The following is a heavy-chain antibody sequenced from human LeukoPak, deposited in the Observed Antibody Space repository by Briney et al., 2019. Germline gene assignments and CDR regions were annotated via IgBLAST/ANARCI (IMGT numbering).Heavy chain of an antibody. J-gene: IGHJ6*03. CDR3: ARALQYYDYVWGSYRYQDV. CDR1: GGSISSYY. Sequence: SETLSLTCTVSGGSISSYYRSWVRQPAVKGLEWIGRIYTSGSTNYNPSLKSRVTMSVDTSKNQFSLKLSSVTAADTAVYYCARALQYYDYVWGSYRYQDVWGKGTTVTVSS. V-gene: IGHV4-4*07. D-gene: IGHD3-16*02. CDR2: IYTSGST.